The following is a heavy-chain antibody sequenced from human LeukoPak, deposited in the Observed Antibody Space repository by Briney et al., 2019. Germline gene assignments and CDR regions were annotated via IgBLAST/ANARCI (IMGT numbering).Heavy chain of an antibody. CDR2: IRYDGSNK. D-gene: IGHD3-9*01. J-gene: IGHJ4*02. CDR3: ARDNDLLRYFDWPLDY. Sequence: GGSLRLSCAASGFTFSTYWMSWVRQAPGKGLEWVACIRYDGSNKYYADSVKGRFTISRDNSKNTLYLQMNSLRAEDTAVYYCARDNDLLRYFDWPLDYWGQGTLVTVSS. CDR1: GFTFSTYW. V-gene: IGHV3-30*02.